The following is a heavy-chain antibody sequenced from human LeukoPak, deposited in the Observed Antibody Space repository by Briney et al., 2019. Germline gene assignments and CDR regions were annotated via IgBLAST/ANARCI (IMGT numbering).Heavy chain of an antibody. CDR1: GFTFSSYW. Sequence: SGGSLRLSCAASGFTFSSYWMSWVRQAPGKGLEWVSVIYSGGSTYYADSVKGRFTISRDNSKNTLYLQMNSLRAEDTAVYYCARRFTMVRGVIIDDFAFDIWGQGTMVTVSS. CDR2: IYSGGST. J-gene: IGHJ3*02. D-gene: IGHD3-10*01. CDR3: ARRFTMVRGVIIDDFAFDI. V-gene: IGHV3-66*04.